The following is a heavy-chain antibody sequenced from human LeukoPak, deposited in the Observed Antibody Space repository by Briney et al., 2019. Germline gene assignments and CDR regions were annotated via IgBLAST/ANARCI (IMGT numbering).Heavy chain of an antibody. CDR2: INPSGGST. Sequence: GASVKVSCKASGYSFTDHYLHWVRQAPGQGLEWMGIINPSGGSTSYAQKFQGRVTMTRDTSTSTVYMELSSLRSEDTAVYYCARDGYGSYYFLGYWGQGTLVTVSS. J-gene: IGHJ4*02. D-gene: IGHD1-26*01. CDR1: GYSFTDHY. V-gene: IGHV1-46*01. CDR3: ARDGYGSYYFLGY.